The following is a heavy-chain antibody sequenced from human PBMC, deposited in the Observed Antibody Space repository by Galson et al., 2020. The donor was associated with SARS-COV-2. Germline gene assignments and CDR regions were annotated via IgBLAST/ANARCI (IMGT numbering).Heavy chain of an antibody. D-gene: IGHD6-19*01. CDR3: AQRARLLVPGTDGVGP. V-gene: IGHV2-5*02. CDR1: GFSLSTFGVG. Sequence: SGPTLVKPTQTLTLTCTFSGFSLSTFGVGVGWVRQPPGKALEWLALIYWDNDKRYNPFMKSRLTINKETSKNQVVLTMTNMDPVDTATYDCAQRARLLVPGTDGVGPWGQGTLVTGSA. J-gene: IGHJ5*02. CDR2: IYWDNDK.